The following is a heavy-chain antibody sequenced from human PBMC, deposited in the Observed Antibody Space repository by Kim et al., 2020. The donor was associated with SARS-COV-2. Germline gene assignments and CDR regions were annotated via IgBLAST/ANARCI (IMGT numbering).Heavy chain of an antibody. J-gene: IGHJ4*02. Sequence: SETLSLTCTVSGGSITSGGYYWSWIRQHPGKGLEWIGYIYYSGSTYYNPSLKSRVTISVDTSKNQFSLKLSSVTAADTAVYYCARDQAALVGFGELFYFDYWGQGTLVTVSS. V-gene: IGHV4-31*03. CDR1: GGSITSGGYY. CDR3: ARDQAALVGFGELFYFDY. D-gene: IGHD3-10*01. CDR2: IYYSGST.